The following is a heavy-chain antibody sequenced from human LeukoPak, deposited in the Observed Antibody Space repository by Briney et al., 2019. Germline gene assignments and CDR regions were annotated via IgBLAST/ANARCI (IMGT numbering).Heavy chain of an antibody. CDR2: IKQDGSKI. CDR3: VREWAI. Sequence: GGSLSLSCAASGFTFSIYWMSGVRQAPGKGLEWVANIKQDGSKIHYVDSVKGRFTISRDNAKNSLYLQMSSLRAEDTAVYYCVREWAIWGQGTMVTVSS. J-gene: IGHJ3*02. CDR1: GFTFSIYW. V-gene: IGHV3-7*01.